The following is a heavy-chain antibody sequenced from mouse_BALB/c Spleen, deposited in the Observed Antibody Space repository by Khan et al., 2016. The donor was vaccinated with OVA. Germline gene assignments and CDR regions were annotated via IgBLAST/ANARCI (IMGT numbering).Heavy chain of an antibody. J-gene: IGHJ4*01. V-gene: IGHV14-3*02. CDR2: IDPANGNT. Sequence: VQLQQSGAEFMKPGASVKLSCRVSGFNIKDTYMHWVKKRPEQGLEWIGRIDPANGNTKYDPKFQGKATMTADTSSNTAYLQLSRLTSEDTAVYYCAYSLLLYAIDYWGQGTSVTVSS. D-gene: IGHD1-2*01. CDR3: AYSLLLYAIDY. CDR1: GFNIKDTY.